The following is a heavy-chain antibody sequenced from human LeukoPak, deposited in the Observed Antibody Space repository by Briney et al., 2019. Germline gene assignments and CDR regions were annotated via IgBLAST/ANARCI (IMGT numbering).Heavy chain of an antibody. D-gene: IGHD4-23*01. V-gene: IGHV3-21*01. CDR2: ISSSSSYI. J-gene: IGHJ4*02. Sequence: PGGSLRLSCAASGFTFSSYSMNWVRQPPGKGLEWVSSISSSSSYIYYADSVKGRFTISRDNAKNSLYLQMNSLRAEDTAVYYCARARQATVDFDYWGQGTLVTVSS. CDR3: ARARQATVDFDY. CDR1: GFTFSSYS.